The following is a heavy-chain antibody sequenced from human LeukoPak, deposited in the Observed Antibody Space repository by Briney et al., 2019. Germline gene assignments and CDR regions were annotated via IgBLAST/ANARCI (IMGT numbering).Heavy chain of an antibody. CDR2: IYSGGST. CDR1: GFTVSSNY. V-gene: IGHV3-53*01. Sequence: GGSLRLSCAASGFTVSSNYMSWVSQAPGKGLEWVSVIYSGGSTYYADSVKGRFTISRDNSKNTLYLQMNSLRAEDTAVYYCASGMGPYYYYGMDVWGQGTTVTVSS. D-gene: IGHD1-14*01. CDR3: ASGMGPYYYYGMDV. J-gene: IGHJ6*02.